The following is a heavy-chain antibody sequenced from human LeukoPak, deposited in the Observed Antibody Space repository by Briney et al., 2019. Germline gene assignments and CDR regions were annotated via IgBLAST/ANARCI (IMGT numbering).Heavy chain of an antibody. CDR3: AMLRLGELSLLANAYDI. Sequence: SETLSLTCDVSGSSVNSDQYWGWMRHSPGAGLEWIGSVHQTGSPYYNPSLGSRVSLSIDSTKNSFSLRLTSVTAADTAVYYCAMLRLGELSLLANAYDIWGQGTMVIASS. V-gene: IGHV4-38-2*01. D-gene: IGHD3-16*02. CDR2: VHQTGSP. CDR1: GSSVNSDQY. J-gene: IGHJ3*02.